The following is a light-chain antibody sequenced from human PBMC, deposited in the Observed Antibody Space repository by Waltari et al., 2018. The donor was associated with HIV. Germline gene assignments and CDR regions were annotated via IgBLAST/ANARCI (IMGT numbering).Light chain of an antibody. CDR1: SFRTNY. CDR2: DKN. CDR3: NSRDKSGNFVV. J-gene: IGLJ2*01. Sequence: SSELTQDPAVSVALGQTVRITCHGDSFRTNYATWYQQKPGQAPLLVIFDKNNRPSGIPDRFSGSSSGNTASLTITGTQAEDEGDYYCNSRDKSGNFVVFGGGTKLTVL. V-gene: IGLV3-19*01.